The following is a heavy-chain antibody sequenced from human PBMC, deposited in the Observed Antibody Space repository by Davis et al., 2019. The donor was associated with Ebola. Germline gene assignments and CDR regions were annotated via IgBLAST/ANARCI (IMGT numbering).Heavy chain of an antibody. V-gene: IGHV3-21*06. J-gene: IGHJ6*02. CDR2: ISSSSSYI. Sequence: PSETLSLTCAASGFTFSSYSMNWVRQAPGKGLEWVSCISSSSSYIYYADSVKGRFTLSRDNAKNSVYLQMNSLRAEDTAVYYCAREREQQLVHYYYGLDVWGLGTTVTVSS. D-gene: IGHD6-13*01. CDR3: AREREQQLVHYYYGLDV. CDR1: GFTFSSYS.